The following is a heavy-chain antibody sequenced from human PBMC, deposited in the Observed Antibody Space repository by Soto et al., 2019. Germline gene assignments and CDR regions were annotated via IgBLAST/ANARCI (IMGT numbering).Heavy chain of an antibody. Sequence: QVQLVQSGAEVKKPGASVKVSCKASGYTFTNFGISWVRQAPGQVLEWMGWISAYNGKTNYAHNFQGRVTMTTDTSTRTAYMELRSLRSAYTAVYYCARGGTPIDYLGQGTLVTFSS. CDR2: ISAYNGKT. V-gene: IGHV1-18*01. CDR1: GYTFTNFG. CDR3: ARGGTPIDY. J-gene: IGHJ4*02. D-gene: IGHD3-16*01.